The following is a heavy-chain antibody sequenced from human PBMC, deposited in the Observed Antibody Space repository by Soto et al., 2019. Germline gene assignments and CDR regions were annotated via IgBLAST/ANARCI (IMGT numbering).Heavy chain of an antibody. CDR2: IYYSGST. CDR1: GGSISSDGNY. Sequence: QVQLQESGPGLVKSSQTLSLTCTVSGGSISSDGNYWSWIRQHPGKGLEWIGYIYYSGSTYYNPSLKTRVTISGDTSKNQSALKLNSVTASDTAVYYCARARIVRGIIYYYGMDVWGQGTTVTVSS. J-gene: IGHJ6*02. D-gene: IGHD3-10*02. V-gene: IGHV4-31*03. CDR3: ARARIVRGIIYYYGMDV.